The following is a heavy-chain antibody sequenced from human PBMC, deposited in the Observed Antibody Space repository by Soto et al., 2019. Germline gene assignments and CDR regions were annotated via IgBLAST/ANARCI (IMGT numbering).Heavy chain of an antibody. CDR2: IYYSGST. CDR3: ARHRYYYDSSGYYWGMDV. J-gene: IGHJ6*02. V-gene: IGHV4-39*01. Sequence: SETLSLTCTVSGGSISSSSYYWGWIRQPPGKGLEWIGSIYYSGSTYYNPSLKSRVTISVDTSKNQFSLKLSSVTAADTAVYYCARHRYYYDSSGYYWGMDVWGQGTTVTVSS. D-gene: IGHD3-22*01. CDR1: GGSISSSSYY.